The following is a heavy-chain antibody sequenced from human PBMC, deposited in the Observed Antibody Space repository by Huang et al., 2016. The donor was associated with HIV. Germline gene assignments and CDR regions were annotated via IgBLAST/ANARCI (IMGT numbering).Heavy chain of an antibody. Sequence: VESGGGLVQPGGSLRLSCAASGFPFNKYSMNWVRQASGKGLEWVAYIGAGGSPIYYADSVKGRFTISRDNGKKLTSLEMNSLRAEDTAVYFCARVAYSYGMHWGQGTLVTVSS. J-gene: IGHJ4*02. CDR1: GFPFNKYS. V-gene: IGHV3-48*01. CDR3: ARVAYSYGMH. D-gene: IGHD5-18*01. CDR2: IGAGGSPI.